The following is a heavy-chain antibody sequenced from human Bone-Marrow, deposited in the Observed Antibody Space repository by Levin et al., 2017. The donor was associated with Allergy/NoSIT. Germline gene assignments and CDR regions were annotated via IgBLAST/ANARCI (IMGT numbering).Heavy chain of an antibody. CDR1: GFTFRYYA. V-gene: IGHV3-23*01. CDR3: AKDLRDRSRGSFGN. CDR2: ISVSGSGGST. Sequence: PGGSLRLSCAASGFTFRYYAMSWVRQTPGKGLEWVSAISVSGSGGSTYYADSVKGRFTISRDNSNNTLYLQMDSLGAEDTAVYYCAKDLRDRSRGSFGNWGQGTLVSVSS. D-gene: IGHD1-26*01. J-gene: IGHJ4*02.